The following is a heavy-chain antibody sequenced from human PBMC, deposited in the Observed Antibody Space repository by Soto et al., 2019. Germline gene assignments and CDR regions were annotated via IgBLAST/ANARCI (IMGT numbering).Heavy chain of an antibody. V-gene: IGHV3-48*03. D-gene: IGHD2-2*01. Sequence: EVQLVESGGALVQPGGSLRLSCAASRFTFSTYEMNWVRQAPGRGLEWASYISTSGSTVYYADSVKGRFTISRDNTRNSLYLQMNSLRDEDTALYYCVNYCSTTLCNGVATRTFDYWGQGTLVTVSS. CDR1: RFTFSTYE. CDR3: VNYCSTTLCNGVATRTFDY. J-gene: IGHJ4*02. CDR2: ISTSGSTV.